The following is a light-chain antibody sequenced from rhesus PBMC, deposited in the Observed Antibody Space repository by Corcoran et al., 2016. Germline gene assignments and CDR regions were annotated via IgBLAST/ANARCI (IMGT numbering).Light chain of an antibody. Sequence: QAALTQPRSVSGSPGQSVTISCTGTASYIGDYNSVSWYQQHPDTAPKLLIYEVSKRPTGVSDRVSGSKSDNTASLTISGLQTEDEADYHCSSFTGSTTFVFGTGTRITVL. J-gene: IGLJ1*01. V-gene: IGLV2-32*02. CDR2: EVS. CDR3: SSFTGSTTFV. CDR1: ASYIGDYNS.